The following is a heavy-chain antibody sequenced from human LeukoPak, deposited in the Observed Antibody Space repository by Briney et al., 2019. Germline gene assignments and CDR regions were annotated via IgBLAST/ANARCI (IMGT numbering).Heavy chain of an antibody. CDR2: IIPILGIA. CDR3: AVASDGLLLTGYSSGEVWFDP. D-gene: IGHD3-9*01. Sequence: GASVKVSCKASGDTFSSYAISWVRQAPGQGLEWMGRIIPILGIANYAQKFQGRVTITADKSTSTAYMELSSLRSEDTAVYYCAVASDGLLLTGYSSGEVWFDPWGQGTLVTVSS. V-gene: IGHV1-69*04. J-gene: IGHJ5*02. CDR1: GDTFSSYA.